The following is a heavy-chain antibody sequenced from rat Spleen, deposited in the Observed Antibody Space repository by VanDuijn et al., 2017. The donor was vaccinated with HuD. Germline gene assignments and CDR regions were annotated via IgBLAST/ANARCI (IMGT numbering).Heavy chain of an antibody. D-gene: IGHD1-2*01. V-gene: IGHV5-27*01. CDR2: ISTGGGIT. CDR3: TTSNYYSSYIYLDA. CDR1: GFTFTDYY. Sequence: EVQLVESGGGLVQPGRSLTLSCVASGFTFTDYYMAWVRQAPTKGLEWVATISTGGGITYYRDSVKGRFTISRDNAKSTLYLQMDSLRSEDTATYYCTTSNYYSSYIYLDAWGQGASVTVSS. J-gene: IGHJ4*01.